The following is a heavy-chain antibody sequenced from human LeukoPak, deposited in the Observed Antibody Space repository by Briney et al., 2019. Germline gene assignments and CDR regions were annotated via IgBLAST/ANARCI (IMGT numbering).Heavy chain of an antibody. J-gene: IGHJ3*02. CDR2: IYPGDSYT. V-gene: IGHV5-51*01. CDR1: RYSFTSYW. Sequence: GESLKISRKGSRYSFTSYWIAWVRQLPGKGLEWMGIIYPGDSYTTYSPSFQGQVTISADKSISTAYLQWRSLKASDTAMYYCARRSGSDALDIWGQGTMVTVSS. CDR3: ARRSGSDALDI. D-gene: IGHD3-10*01.